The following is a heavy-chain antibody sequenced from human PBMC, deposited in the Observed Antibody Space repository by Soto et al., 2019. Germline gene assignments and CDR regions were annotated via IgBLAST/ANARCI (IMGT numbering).Heavy chain of an antibody. V-gene: IGHV4-59*08. CDR2: IYYSGST. Sequence: PSETLSLTCTVSGGSISSFHWSWIRQPPGKGLEWIGYIYYSGSTNYNPSLKSRVTISVDTSKNQFSLKLSSVTAADTAVYYCASTPPAEYSSSFTGYFDYWGQGTLVTVSS. CDR3: ASTPPAEYSSSFTGYFDY. D-gene: IGHD6-13*01. CDR1: GGSISSFH. J-gene: IGHJ4*02.